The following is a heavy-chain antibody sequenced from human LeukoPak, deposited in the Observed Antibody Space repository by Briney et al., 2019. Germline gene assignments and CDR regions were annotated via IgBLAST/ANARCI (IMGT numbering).Heavy chain of an antibody. Sequence: ESGPTLVKPTQTLTLTCIFSEFSLSTTGVGVAWIRQPPGKALEWLAIVYLNDEKRYSPSLQSRLTITKDSSRNLVFLTMTNMNPEDTATYYCACRPTANNYGDYFDYWGQGALVTVSS. J-gene: IGHJ4*02. CDR1: EFSLSTTGVG. V-gene: IGHV2-5*01. CDR3: ACRPTANNYGDYFDY. CDR2: VYLNDEK. D-gene: IGHD5-24*01.